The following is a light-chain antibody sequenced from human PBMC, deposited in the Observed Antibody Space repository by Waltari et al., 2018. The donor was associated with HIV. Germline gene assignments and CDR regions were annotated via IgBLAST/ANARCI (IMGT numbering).Light chain of an antibody. CDR3: SSYTSSRTLV. CDR2: AVN. CDR1: SSDVGGYNY. Sequence: QSALTQPASVSGSPGQSITISCTGTSSDVGGYNYVSWYQQHPDKAPQLVIFAVNKRPSGVSNRFSGSKSGNTASLTISGLQAEDEADYYCSSYTSSRTLVFGGGTKLTVL. J-gene: IGLJ3*02. V-gene: IGLV2-14*01.